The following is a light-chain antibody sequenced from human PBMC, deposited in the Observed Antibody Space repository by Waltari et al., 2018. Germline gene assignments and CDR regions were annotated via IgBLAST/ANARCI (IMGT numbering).Light chain of an antibody. V-gene: IGKV3-20*01. J-gene: IGKJ2*01. Sequence: ENVLTQSPGTLSLSPGERATLSCRARQSVSSSHVPWYHQKPGQAPRLLIYGVSRRATGIPDRVSGSGSGTEFTLTISRLEPEDFAVYYCQQYGRPPYTFGQGTKLEIK. CDR1: QSVSSSH. CDR3: QQYGRPPYT. CDR2: GVS.